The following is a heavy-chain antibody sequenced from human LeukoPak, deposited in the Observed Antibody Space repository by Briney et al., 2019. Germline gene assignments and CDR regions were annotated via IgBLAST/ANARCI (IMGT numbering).Heavy chain of an antibody. V-gene: IGHV1-69*13. J-gene: IGHJ6*03. D-gene: IGHD2-2*01. CDR3: ARGAGSIVVVPAAIPLPMDV. CDR2: IIPIFGTA. Sequence: SVKVSCKASGGTFSSYAISWVRQAPGQGLEWMGGIIPIFGTANYAQKFQGRVTITADESTSTAYMELSSLRSEDTAGYYCARGAGSIVVVPAAIPLPMDVWGKGTTVTVSS. CDR1: GGTFSSYA.